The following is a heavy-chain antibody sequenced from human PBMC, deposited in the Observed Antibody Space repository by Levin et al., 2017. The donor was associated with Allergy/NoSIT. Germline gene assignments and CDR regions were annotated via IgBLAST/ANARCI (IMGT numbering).Heavy chain of an antibody. CDR3: AKDTISSWYEDYFDY. Sequence: GESLKISCAASGFTFSSYAMSWVRQAPGKGLEWVSAISGGGGSTDYADSVKGRFTISRDNSQNTLYLQMNSLRAEDTAVYYCAKDTISSWYEDYFDYWGQGTLVTVSS. J-gene: IGHJ4*02. D-gene: IGHD6-13*01. CDR1: GFTFSSYA. V-gene: IGHV3-23*01. CDR2: ISGGGGST.